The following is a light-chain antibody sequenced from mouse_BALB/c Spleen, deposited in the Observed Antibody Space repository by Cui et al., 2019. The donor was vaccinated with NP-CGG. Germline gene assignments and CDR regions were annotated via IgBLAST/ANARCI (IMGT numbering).Light chain of an antibody. CDR2: GTN. CDR3: ALWYSNHWV. CDR1: TGTVTTSNY. V-gene: IGLV1*01. Sequence: AVLSHESVLTTSPGETVTLTCRSSTGTVTTSNYANWVQEKPDHLFTGLIGGTNNRAPGVPARFSGSLIGDIAALTITGTQTEDEAIYFCALWYSNHWVFGGGTKLTVL. J-gene: IGLJ1*01.